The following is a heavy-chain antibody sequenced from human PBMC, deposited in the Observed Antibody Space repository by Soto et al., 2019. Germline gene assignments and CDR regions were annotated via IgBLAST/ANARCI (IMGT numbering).Heavy chain of an antibody. Sequence: GASVKVSCKASGYTFTSYAMHWVRQAPGQRLEWMGWINAGNGNTKYSQKFQGRVTITRDTSASTAYMELSSLRSEDTAVYYCARGGRWATTVTTGYFDYWGQGTLVTVSS. CDR3: ARGGRWATTVTTGYFDY. J-gene: IGHJ4*02. V-gene: IGHV1-3*01. CDR2: INAGNGNT. D-gene: IGHD4-17*01. CDR1: GYTFTSYA.